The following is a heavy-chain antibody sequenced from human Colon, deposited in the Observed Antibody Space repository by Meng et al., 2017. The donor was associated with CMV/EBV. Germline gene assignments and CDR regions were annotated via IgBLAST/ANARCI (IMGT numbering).Heavy chain of an antibody. D-gene: IGHD5-12*01. J-gene: IGHJ5*02. CDR3: AKDSYTGYDRRWFDP. CDR2: ISWDNNSL. Sequence: GGSRRPSFPASGFSVEEYAMHWVRQLPGRGLEWVSGISWDNNSLGYADSVKGRFTISRDRVKNSVYLQMNSLRSDDTAIYYCAKDSYTGYDRRWFDPWGQGTLVTVSS. V-gene: IGHV3-9*01. CDR1: GFSVEEYA.